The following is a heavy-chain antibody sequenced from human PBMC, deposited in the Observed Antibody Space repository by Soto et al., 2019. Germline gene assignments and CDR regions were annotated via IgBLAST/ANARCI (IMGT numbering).Heavy chain of an antibody. V-gene: IGHV3-33*01. Sequence: QVQLVESGGGVVQPGRSLRLSCAASGFTFSSYGMHWVRQAPGKGLEWVAVIWYDGSNKYYADSVKGRFTISRDNSKNTLYLQMNSLRAEDTDVYYCARDRGYDFWSGYYPSGGYYYYYGMDVWGQGTTVTVSS. CDR3: ARDRGYDFWSGYYPSGGYYYYYGMDV. J-gene: IGHJ6*02. CDR1: GFTFSSYG. CDR2: IWYDGSNK. D-gene: IGHD3-3*01.